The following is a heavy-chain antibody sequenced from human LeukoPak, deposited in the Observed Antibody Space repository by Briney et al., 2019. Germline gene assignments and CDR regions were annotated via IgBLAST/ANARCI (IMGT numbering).Heavy chain of an antibody. Sequence: ASVKVSCKAFGYTFSSYYIHWVRQAPGQGLEWMGMINPSARNVNYAHKFQGRVTMTRDTSMSTAYMELSSLRSEDTALYYCARGRIRYDDYSSGWFVFFEFWGQGSLVTVSS. CDR2: INPSARNV. CDR1: GYTFSSYY. CDR3: ARGRIRYDDYSSGWFVFFEF. J-gene: IGHJ4*02. D-gene: IGHD6-19*01. V-gene: IGHV1-46*01.